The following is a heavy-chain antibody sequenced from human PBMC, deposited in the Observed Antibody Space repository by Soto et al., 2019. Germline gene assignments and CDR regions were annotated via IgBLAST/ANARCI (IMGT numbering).Heavy chain of an antibody. J-gene: IGHJ5*02. CDR2: IYYSGST. Sequence: SETLSLTCTVSGGSISSYYWSWIRQPPGKGLEWIGYIYYSGSTNYNPSLKSRVTISVDTSKNQFSLKLSSVTAADTAVYYCARVHDRLGFDPWGQGTLVTVSS. D-gene: IGHD4-17*01. V-gene: IGHV4-59*01. CDR3: ARVHDRLGFDP. CDR1: GGSISSYY.